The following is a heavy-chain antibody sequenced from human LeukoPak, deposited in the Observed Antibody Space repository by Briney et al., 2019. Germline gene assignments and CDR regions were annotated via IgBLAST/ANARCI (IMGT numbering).Heavy chain of an antibody. CDR2: ISGSGSNT. CDR1: GFTFSSYA. J-gene: IGHJ4*02. CDR3: AKGTYDSRGHFDY. V-gene: IGHV3-23*01. D-gene: IGHD3-22*01. Sequence: GGSLRLSCAASGFTFSSYAMTWVRQAPGKGLEWVSGISGSGSNTYYADSVKGRFTISRDNSKNTPYLQMNSLRAEDTAAYYCAKGTYDSRGHFDYWGQGTLVSVSS.